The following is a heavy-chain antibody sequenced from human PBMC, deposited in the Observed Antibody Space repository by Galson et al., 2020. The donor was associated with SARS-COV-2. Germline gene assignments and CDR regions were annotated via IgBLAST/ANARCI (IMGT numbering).Heavy chain of an antibody. CDR2: ISGSGGST. D-gene: IGHD3-22*01. J-gene: IGHJ4*02. CDR3: AKGRGAYYDSSGYMY. CDR1: GFTFSSYA. V-gene: IGHV3-23*01. Sequence: GESLKISCAASGFTFSSYAMSWVRQAPGKGLEWVSAISGSGGSTYYADSVKGRFTISRDNSKNTLYLQMNSLRAEDTAVYYCAKGRGAYYDSSGYMYWGQGTLVTVSS.